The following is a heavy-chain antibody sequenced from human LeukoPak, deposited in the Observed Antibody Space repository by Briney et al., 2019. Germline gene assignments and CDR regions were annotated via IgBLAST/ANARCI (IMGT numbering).Heavy chain of an antibody. CDR1: GFSPTTRGVG. CDR3: ARLAYYDNSGSSRPFDI. J-gene: IGHJ3*02. CDR2: IYWDDDK. V-gene: IGHV2-5*02. D-gene: IGHD3-22*01. Sequence: GPTLVNPTQPHTLTCAFSGFSPTTRGVGVGWIRQPPGKALEWLALIYWDDDKRYRPSLKSRLTITKDTSKKQVVLTVTNLDPVDTATYYCARLAYYDNSGSSRPFDIWGQGTRVTVSS.